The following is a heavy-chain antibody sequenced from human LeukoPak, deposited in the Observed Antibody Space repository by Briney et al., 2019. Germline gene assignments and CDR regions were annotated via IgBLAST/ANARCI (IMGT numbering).Heavy chain of an antibody. CDR2: INSDGSEG. D-gene: IGHD6-6*01. Sequence: GGSLRPSCAVSGFTFSGFWMSWSRQAPGKGLEWVASINSDGSEGYYADVVRGRFTISRDNAKNSLYLQINSLRAEDTAVYYCARSSYSSSSSVWGQGTMVTVSS. V-gene: IGHV3-7*03. CDR3: ARSSYSSSSSV. J-gene: IGHJ3*01. CDR1: GFTFSGFW.